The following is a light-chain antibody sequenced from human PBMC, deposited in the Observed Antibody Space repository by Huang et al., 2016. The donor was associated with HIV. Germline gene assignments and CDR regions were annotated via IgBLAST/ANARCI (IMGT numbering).Light chain of an antibody. V-gene: IGKV2-30*01. J-gene: IGKJ1*01. Sequence: DVVMTQAPLSLPVTLGQPASMFCKSSQSLVSSDGDTFLNWFQQRPGQAPRRLIYQVSNRDSGVPQRFSGSGSCTHFTLRIETVEAEDVAIYYCMQGTHWPGTFGPGTKMDI. CDR1: QSLVSSDGDTF. CDR3: MQGTHWPGT. CDR2: QVS.